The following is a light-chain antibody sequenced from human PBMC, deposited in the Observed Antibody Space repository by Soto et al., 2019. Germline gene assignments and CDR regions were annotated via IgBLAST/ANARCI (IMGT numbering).Light chain of an antibody. CDR1: QSVSTY. V-gene: IGKV3-11*01. Sequence: EIVLTQSPATLSLSPGERATLSCRASQSVSTYLAWYQQKPGQAPRLLIYDASKRATGIPARFSGSGSGTDFTLTISSLAPEDFAVYYCQQRSNWPATFGQGTRVEIK. CDR2: DAS. CDR3: QQRSNWPAT. J-gene: IGKJ1*01.